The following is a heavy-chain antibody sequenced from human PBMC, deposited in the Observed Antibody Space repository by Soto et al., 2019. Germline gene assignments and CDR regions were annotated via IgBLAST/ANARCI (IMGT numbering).Heavy chain of an antibody. CDR2: IYYSGST. Sequence: SETLSLTCTVSGGSISSYYWSWIRQPPGKGLEWIGYIYYSGSTNYNPSLKSRVTITVDTSKNQFSLKLSSVTAADTAVYYCARTLGARYSYGTDYWGQGTLVTVSS. D-gene: IGHD5-18*01. CDR1: GGSISSYY. CDR3: ARTLGARYSYGTDY. J-gene: IGHJ4*02. V-gene: IGHV4-59*01.